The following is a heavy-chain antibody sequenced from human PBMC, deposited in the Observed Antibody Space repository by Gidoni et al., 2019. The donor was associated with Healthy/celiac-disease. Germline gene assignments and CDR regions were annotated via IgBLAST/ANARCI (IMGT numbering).Heavy chain of an antibody. CDR1: GLAVSSYA. CDR2: ISGSVGST. Sequence: EVQLWESGGGLGKRGGALRHSWAAAGLAVSSYAMSWVRRAPGKGLELVAAISGSVGSTYYADSVKGRCTISRANSKNTLYLQMNSLRAEDTAVYYCAKEVATIQWGAFDIWGQGTMVTVSS. CDR3: AKEVATIQWGAFDI. D-gene: IGHD5-12*01. J-gene: IGHJ3*02. V-gene: IGHV3-23*01.